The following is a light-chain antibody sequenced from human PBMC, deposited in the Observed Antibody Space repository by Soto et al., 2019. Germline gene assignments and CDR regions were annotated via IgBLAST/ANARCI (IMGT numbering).Light chain of an antibody. J-gene: IGKJ4*01. CDR1: QSVGGNY. Sequence: EIVLTQSPGTLSLSPGERATLSCRTSQSVGGNYLAWYQQRPGQAPRLLIYDASSRATGIPDRFSGSGSGTDFTLTISRLEPEDFAVYYCQQCATSPLTFGGGTKVDI. V-gene: IGKV3-20*01. CDR3: QQCATSPLT. CDR2: DAS.